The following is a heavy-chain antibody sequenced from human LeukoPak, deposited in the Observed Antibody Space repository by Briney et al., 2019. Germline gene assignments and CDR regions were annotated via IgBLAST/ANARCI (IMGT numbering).Heavy chain of an antibody. Sequence: GASVKVSCKSSGGTFSSYAISWVRQAPGQGLEWMGGIIPIFGTANYAQKFQGRVTITTDESTSTAYMELSSLRSEDTAVYYCARMDLGSGSCHYYYYMDVWGKGTTVTVSS. V-gene: IGHV1-69*05. CDR1: GGTFSSYA. D-gene: IGHD3-10*02. CDR3: ARMDLGSGSCHYYYYMDV. J-gene: IGHJ6*03. CDR2: IIPIFGTA.